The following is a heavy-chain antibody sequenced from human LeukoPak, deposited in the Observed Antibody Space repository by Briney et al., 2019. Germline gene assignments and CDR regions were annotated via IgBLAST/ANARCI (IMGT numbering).Heavy chain of an antibody. Sequence: GASVKVSCKASGYTFTAYYMHWVRQAPGQGLEWMGWINPNSGGTINAQKFQGRVTMTRDTAISTVYMEMSRLGSDDTAVYYCARDVGGGSPIPTLYNWFDPWGQGTLVTVSS. CDR3: ARDVGGGSPIPTLYNWFDP. D-gene: IGHD2-15*01. CDR1: GYTFTAYY. CDR2: INPNSGGT. V-gene: IGHV1-2*02. J-gene: IGHJ5*02.